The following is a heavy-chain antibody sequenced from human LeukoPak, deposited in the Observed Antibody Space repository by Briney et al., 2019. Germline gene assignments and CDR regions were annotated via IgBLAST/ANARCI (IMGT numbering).Heavy chain of an antibody. D-gene: IGHD3-3*01. CDR1: GGSISSYY. J-gene: IGHJ4*02. Sequence: SETLSLTCTVPGGSISSYYWSWIRQPAGKGLEWIGRIYTSGSTNYNPSLKSRVTMSVDTSKNQFSLKLSSVTAADTAVYYCARAPTIFGVVTMGFDYWGQGTLVTVSS. CDR3: ARAPTIFGVVTMGFDY. V-gene: IGHV4-4*07. CDR2: IYTSGST.